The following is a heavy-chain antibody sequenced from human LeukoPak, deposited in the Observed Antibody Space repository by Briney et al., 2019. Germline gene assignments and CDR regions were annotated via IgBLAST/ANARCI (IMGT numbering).Heavy chain of an antibody. CDR3: ARDHAADIVATGEDY. D-gene: IGHD5-12*01. V-gene: IGHV3-30-3*01. CDR1: GFTFSNYA. CDR2: ISYDGHYK. Sequence: QAGGSLRLSCVASGFTFSNYAMHWVRQAPGKGLEWVAVISYDGHYKYYADSVKGRFTISRDNSRNTLYLQMNSLRGEDTAVYYCARDHAADIVATGEDYWGQGTLVTVSS. J-gene: IGHJ4*02.